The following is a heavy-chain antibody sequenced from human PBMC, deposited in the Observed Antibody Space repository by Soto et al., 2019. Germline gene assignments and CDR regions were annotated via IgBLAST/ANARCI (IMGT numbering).Heavy chain of an antibody. CDR3: ARHSQLIGGWYPGGEEESAAETYYYNYYGLDV. V-gene: IGHV5-51*01. CDR1: GYSFTTYW. J-gene: IGHJ6*02. Sequence: GGSPKIPRNASGYSFTTYWIVWVRQMPGKGLEWMRIIYPGDSHTRQSPSFQGQVTMSADKSRSAADLQWSSLKASDSAMYICARHSQLIGGWYPGGEEESAAETYYYNYYGLDVWGQGTTVTVSS. CDR2: IYPGDSHT. D-gene: IGHD6-19*01.